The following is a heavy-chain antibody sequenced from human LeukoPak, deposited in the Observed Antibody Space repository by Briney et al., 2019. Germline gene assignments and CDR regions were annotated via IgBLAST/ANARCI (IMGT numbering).Heavy chain of an antibody. V-gene: IGHV4-34*01. Sequence: SETLSLTCAVYGGSFSGYYWGWIRQPPGKGLEWIGEINHSGSTNYNPSLKSRVTISVDTSKNQFSLKLSSVTAADTAVYYCARWRKKQWLVLDYWGQGTLVTVSS. CDR1: GGSFSGYY. D-gene: IGHD6-19*01. J-gene: IGHJ4*02. CDR3: ARWRKKQWLVLDY. CDR2: INHSGST.